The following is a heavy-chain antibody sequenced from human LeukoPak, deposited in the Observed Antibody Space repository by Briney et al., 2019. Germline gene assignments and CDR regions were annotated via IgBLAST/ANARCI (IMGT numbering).Heavy chain of an antibody. Sequence: QAGGSLRLSCAAPGFTFNTYAIYWVRQAPGKGLEWVSGICGSGGCTYYADSVKGRFTISRDNSKNTVYLQMNSLTADDTAVYYCAKTTVGYSSGRYPGWPADCWGQGTLVTVSP. D-gene: IGHD6-19*01. V-gene: IGHV3-23*01. J-gene: IGHJ4*02. CDR3: AKTTVGYSSGRYPGWPADC. CDR1: GFTFNTYA. CDR2: ICGSGGCT.